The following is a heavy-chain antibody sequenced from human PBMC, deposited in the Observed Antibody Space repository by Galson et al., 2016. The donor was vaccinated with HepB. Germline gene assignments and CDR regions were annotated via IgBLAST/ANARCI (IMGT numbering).Heavy chain of an antibody. CDR1: GGTLNSYA. Sequence: SVKVSCKASGGTLNSYAITWVRQAPGQGLEWMGGIIPMFGTSKNAQKFQGRLSITADESTGTVYMELNNLRSEDTAVYFCARGPYSSSVGAKFDYWGQGTLVIVSS. CDR2: IIPMFGTS. V-gene: IGHV1-69*13. J-gene: IGHJ4*02. CDR3: ARGPYSSSVGAKFDY. D-gene: IGHD6-6*01.